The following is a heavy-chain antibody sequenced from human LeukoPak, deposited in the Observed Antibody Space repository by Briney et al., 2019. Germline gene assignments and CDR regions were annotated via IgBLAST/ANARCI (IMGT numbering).Heavy chain of an antibody. D-gene: IGHD2-2*01. V-gene: IGHV1-69*13. Sequence: ASVKVSCKASGGTFSSYAISWVRQAPGQGLEWMGGIIPIFGTANYAQKFQGRVTITADESTSTAYMELSSLRSGDTAVYYCARVGGCSSTSCYEGWFDPWGQGTLVTVSS. CDR2: IIPIFGTA. J-gene: IGHJ5*02. CDR1: GGTFSSYA. CDR3: ARVGGCSSTSCYEGWFDP.